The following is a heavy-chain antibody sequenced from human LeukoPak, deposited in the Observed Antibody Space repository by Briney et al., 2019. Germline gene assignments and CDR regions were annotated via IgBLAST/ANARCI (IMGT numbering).Heavy chain of an antibody. CDR2: IRHDGSIK. V-gene: IGHV3-30*02. D-gene: IGHD3-16*01. Sequence: GGSLRLSCAASGFILSTYGMYWVRQAPGKGLEWVAFIRHDGSIKNYADSVKGRSTISRDNSKNTLYLQMNSLRAEDTAVYYCAKDSLADIDYWGQGTLVTVSS. J-gene: IGHJ4*02. CDR3: AKDSLADIDY. CDR1: GFILSTYG.